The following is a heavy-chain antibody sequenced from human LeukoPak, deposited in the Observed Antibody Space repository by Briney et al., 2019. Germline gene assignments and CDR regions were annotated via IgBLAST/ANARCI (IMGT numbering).Heavy chain of an antibody. D-gene: IGHD6-13*01. Sequence: GGSLRLSCAASGFTISNDYMNWVRQAPGKGLEWVSVIYSGGSTDYADSVKGRFTISRDNSKNTLYLQMNSLRPEDTAVYYCARQVPSSPYYFDYWGQGTLVTVSS. CDR2: IYSGGST. V-gene: IGHV3-53*01. CDR1: GFTISNDY. J-gene: IGHJ4*02. CDR3: ARQVPSSPYYFDY.